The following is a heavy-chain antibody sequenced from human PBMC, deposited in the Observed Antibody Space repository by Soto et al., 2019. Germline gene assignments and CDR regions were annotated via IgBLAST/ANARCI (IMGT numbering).Heavy chain of an antibody. D-gene: IGHD2-21*01. CDR2: ISFRGTTT. CDR3: VRDNSHIIVTPFDL. V-gene: IGHV3-48*03. CDR1: RFTFSGFE. J-gene: IGHJ4*02. Sequence: PGGSLRLSCAASRFTFSGFEVNWVRHVPGKGLEWLSYISFRGTTTYYAGSVRGRFTISRDNAKNSVFLQMDSLRVEDTAIYYSVRDNSHIIVTPFDLWGQGTLVTVSS.